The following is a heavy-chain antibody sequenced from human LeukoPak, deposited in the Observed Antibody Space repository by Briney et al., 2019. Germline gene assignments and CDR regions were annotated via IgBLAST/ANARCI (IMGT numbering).Heavy chain of an antibody. CDR1: GFTFSSYW. CDR2: IKQDGSKI. V-gene: IGHV3-7*01. CDR3: VREWAN. J-gene: IGHJ3*01. Sequence: GGSLRPSCAASGFTFSSYWMSWVRQAPGKGLEWVANIKQDGSKIHYVDSVKGRFTISRDNAKNSLYLQMNSLRAEDTAVYYCVREWANWGQGTMVTVSS.